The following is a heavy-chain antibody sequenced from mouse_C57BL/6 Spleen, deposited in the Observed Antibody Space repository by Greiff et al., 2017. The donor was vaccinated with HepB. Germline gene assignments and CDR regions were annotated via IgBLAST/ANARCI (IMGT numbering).Heavy chain of an antibody. V-gene: IGHV1-15*01. Sequence: VQLQQSGAELVRPGASVTLSCKASGYTFTDYEMHWVKQTPVHGLEWIGAIDPETGGTAYNQKFKGKAILTADKSSSTAYMELRSLTSEDSAVYYCTIHYYGSRGFAYWGQGTLVTVSA. CDR2: IDPETGGT. D-gene: IGHD1-1*01. CDR3: TIHYYGSRGFAY. J-gene: IGHJ3*01. CDR1: GYTFTDYE.